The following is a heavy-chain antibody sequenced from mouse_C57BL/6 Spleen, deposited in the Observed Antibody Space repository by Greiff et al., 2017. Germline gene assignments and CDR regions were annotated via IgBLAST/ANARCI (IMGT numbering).Heavy chain of an antibody. J-gene: IGHJ3*01. D-gene: IGHD2-4*01. Sequence: VQLKQSGAELARPGASVKLSCKASGYTFTSYGISWVKQRTGQGLEWIGEIYPRSGNTYYNEKFKGKATLTADKSSSTAYMELRSLTSEDSAVYFCARYDDYAWFAYWGQGTLVTVSA. CDR3: ARYDDYAWFAY. CDR1: GYTFTSYG. CDR2: IYPRSGNT. V-gene: IGHV1-81*01.